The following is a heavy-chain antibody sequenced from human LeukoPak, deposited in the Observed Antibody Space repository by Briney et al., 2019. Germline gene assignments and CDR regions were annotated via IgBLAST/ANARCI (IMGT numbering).Heavy chain of an antibody. CDR2: ISWNSGSI. D-gene: IGHD3-10*01. Sequence: GGSLRLSCAASGFTFSSYSMNWVRQAPGKGLEWVSGISWNSGSIGYADSVKGRFTISRDNAKNSLYLQMNSLRAEDTAVYYCAREDVSGGSVTYWGQGTLVTVSS. V-gene: IGHV3-9*01. CDR1: GFTFSSYS. J-gene: IGHJ4*02. CDR3: AREDVSGGSVTY.